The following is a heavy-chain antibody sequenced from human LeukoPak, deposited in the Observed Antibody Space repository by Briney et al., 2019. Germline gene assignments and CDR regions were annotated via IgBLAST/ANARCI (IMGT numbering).Heavy chain of an antibody. Sequence: KPSETLSLTYTVSGGSISSSSYYWSWIRQPPGKGLEWIGEINHSGSTNYNPSLKSRVTISVDTSKNQFSLKLSSVTAADTAVYYCARGGGYGSGSYYIPVYWGQGTLVTVSS. CDR1: GGSISSSSYY. D-gene: IGHD3-10*01. CDR2: INHSGST. V-gene: IGHV4-39*07. J-gene: IGHJ4*02. CDR3: ARGGGYGSGSYYIPVY.